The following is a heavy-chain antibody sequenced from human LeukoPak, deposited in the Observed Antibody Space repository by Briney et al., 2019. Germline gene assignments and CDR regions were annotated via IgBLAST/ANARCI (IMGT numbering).Heavy chain of an antibody. V-gene: IGHV3-48*01. D-gene: IGHD5-18*01. J-gene: IGHJ4*02. CDR2: ISSSSSTI. Sequence: GGSLRLSCAASGFTFSSYSMNWVRQAPGKGLEWVSSISSSSSTIYYADSVKGRFTISRDNAKNSLYLQMNSLRAEDTAVYYCARDPTAMVKSPPDYWGQGTLVTVSS. CDR1: GFTFSSYS. CDR3: ARDPTAMVKSPPDY.